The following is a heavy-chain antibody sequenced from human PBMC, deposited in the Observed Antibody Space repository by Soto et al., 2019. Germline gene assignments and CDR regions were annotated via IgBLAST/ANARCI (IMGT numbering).Heavy chain of an antibody. CDR3: ARDIIVVVPAAIAYYYYYGMDV. V-gene: IGHV3-33*01. Sequence: GGSLRLSCAASGFTFSSYGMHWVRQAPGKGLEWVAVIWYDGSNKYYADSVKGRFTISRDNSKNTLYLQMNSLRAEDTAVYYCARDIIVVVPAAIAYYYYYGMDVWGQGTTVTVSS. D-gene: IGHD2-2*01. CDR1: GFTFSSYG. J-gene: IGHJ6*02. CDR2: IWYDGSNK.